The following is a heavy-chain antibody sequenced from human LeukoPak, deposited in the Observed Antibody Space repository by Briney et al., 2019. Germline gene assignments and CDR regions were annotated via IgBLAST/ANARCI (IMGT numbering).Heavy chain of an antibody. CDR1: GFTFSTYS. CDR2: ISSGSSTI. D-gene: IGHD2-2*01. CDR3: ARERGVPAATPRAAFDI. V-gene: IGHV3-48*01. J-gene: IGHJ3*02. Sequence: QAGGSLRLSCAASGFTFSTYSMNWVRQVPGKGLEWVSYISSGSSTIYYADSVKGRFTISRDNAKNSLYLQMNSLRAEDTAVYYCARERGVPAATPRAAFDIWGQGTMVTVSS.